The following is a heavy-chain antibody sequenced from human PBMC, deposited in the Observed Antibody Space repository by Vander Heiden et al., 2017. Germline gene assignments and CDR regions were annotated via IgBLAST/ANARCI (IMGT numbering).Heavy chain of an antibody. CDR1: GFTFSSYG. D-gene: IGHD4-17*01. J-gene: IGHJ6*02. CDR3: ARDDNGDDETVYYYYGMDV. Sequence: QVQLVESGGGVVQPGRSLRLSCAASGFTFSSYGMHWVRQAPGKGLEWVAVIWYDGSNKYYADSVKGRFTISRDNSKNTLYLQMNSLRAEDTAVYYCARDDNGDDETVYYYYGMDVWGQGTTVTVSS. V-gene: IGHV3-33*01. CDR2: IWYDGSNK.